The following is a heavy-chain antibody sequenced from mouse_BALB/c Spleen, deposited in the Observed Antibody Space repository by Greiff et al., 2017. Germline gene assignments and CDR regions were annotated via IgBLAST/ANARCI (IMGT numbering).Heavy chain of an antibody. CDR2: ISSGGSYT. J-gene: IGHJ2*01. Sequence: DVKLVESGGDLVKPGGSLKLSCAASGFTFSSYGMSWVRQTPDKRLEWVATISSGGSYTYYPDSVKGRFTISRDNPKNTLFLQMTSLRSEDTAMYYCARSTTVVARYFDYWGQGTTLTVSS. V-gene: IGHV5-6*02. CDR1: GFTFSSYG. CDR3: ARSTTVVARYFDY. D-gene: IGHD1-1*01.